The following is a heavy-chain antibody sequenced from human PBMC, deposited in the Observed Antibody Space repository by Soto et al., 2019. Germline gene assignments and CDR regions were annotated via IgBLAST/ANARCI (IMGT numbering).Heavy chain of an antibody. CDR2: ISGSGGST. V-gene: IGHV3-23*01. Sequence: EVQLLESGGGLVQPGGSLRLSCAASGFTFSSYAMSWVRQAPGKGLEWVSAISGSGGSTYYADSVKGRFTISRDNSKNTLYRQMNSLRAEDTAVYYCAKVSGRCSSTSCYRFDYWGQGTLVTVSS. D-gene: IGHD2-2*01. CDR1: GFTFSSYA. J-gene: IGHJ4*02. CDR3: AKVSGRCSSTSCYRFDY.